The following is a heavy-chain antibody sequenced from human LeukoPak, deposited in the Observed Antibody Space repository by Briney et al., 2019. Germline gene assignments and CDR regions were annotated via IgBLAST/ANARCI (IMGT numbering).Heavy chain of an antibody. CDR1: GFSFSGYG. CDR3: AKDDSRGHFDY. V-gene: IGHV3-30*02. Sequence: GGSLRLSCAASGFSFSGYGMHWVRQAPGKGLGWVAFFRYDGSDKYYADSVKGRFTTSRDNPKNTVYLQMSSLRVEDTALYYCAKDDSRGHFDYWGQGAVVTVSS. D-gene: IGHD6-13*01. J-gene: IGHJ4*02. CDR2: FRYDGSDK.